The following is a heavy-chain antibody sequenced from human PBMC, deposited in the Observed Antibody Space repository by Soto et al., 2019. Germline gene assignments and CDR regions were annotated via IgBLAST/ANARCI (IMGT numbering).Heavy chain of an antibody. J-gene: IGHJ4*02. CDR3: ARLKDAKVDSYSSSWSLDY. Sequence: QVQLVQSGAEVKKPGASVKVSCKASGYTFTSYAMHWVRQAPGQRLEWMGWINAGNGNTKYSQKLQGRVTLTRDTSASAAYMELSSLRSEDTAVYSCARLKDAKVDSYSSSWSLDYWGQGTLVTVSS. CDR2: INAGNGNT. CDR1: GYTFTSYA. D-gene: IGHD6-13*01. V-gene: IGHV1-3*01.